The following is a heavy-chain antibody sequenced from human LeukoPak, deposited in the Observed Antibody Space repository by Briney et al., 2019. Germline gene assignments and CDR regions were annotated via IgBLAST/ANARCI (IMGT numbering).Heavy chain of an antibody. CDR1: GFTFSNYD. Sequence: GGSLRLSCAASGFTFSNYDMHWVRQAPGKGLEWVAFISYDGTNKYYAGSVKGRFTISREDARRSLYLQMNSLRAGDTAVYYCVRGIGNYYDSGSSDCWGQGTRVTVAP. CDR2: ISYDGTNK. J-gene: IGHJ4*02. D-gene: IGHD3-10*01. V-gene: IGHV3-30*03. CDR3: VRGIGNYYDSGSSDC.